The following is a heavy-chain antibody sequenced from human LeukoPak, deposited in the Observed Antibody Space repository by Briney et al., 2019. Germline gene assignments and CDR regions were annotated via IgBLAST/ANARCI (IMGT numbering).Heavy chain of an antibody. CDR2: ITYDRGDK. Sequence: QTGGSLRLSCTASGFTFNTYGMHWVRQPPGKGLEWVAFITYDRGDKYYADSVKGRFTISRDSSKTTLYLQMNSLRTEDTAVYYCYTDIVTVPARDYWGQGALVTVSS. CDR1: GFTFNTYG. J-gene: IGHJ4*02. CDR3: YTDIVTVPARDY. V-gene: IGHV3-30*02. D-gene: IGHD2-2*01.